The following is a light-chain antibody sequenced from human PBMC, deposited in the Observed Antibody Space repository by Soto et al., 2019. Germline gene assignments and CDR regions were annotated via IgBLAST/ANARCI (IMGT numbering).Light chain of an antibody. J-gene: IGKJ2*01. V-gene: IGKV3-20*01. Sequence: EIVLTPSPGTLSLSPGERATLSCRASQSVSSSYLAWYQQKPGQAPRLLIYGASSRATGIPDRFSGSGSGTDFTLTISRLEPEEFAVYYCQQYGSSPPTFGQGTKLEIK. CDR1: QSVSSSY. CDR3: QQYGSSPPT. CDR2: GAS.